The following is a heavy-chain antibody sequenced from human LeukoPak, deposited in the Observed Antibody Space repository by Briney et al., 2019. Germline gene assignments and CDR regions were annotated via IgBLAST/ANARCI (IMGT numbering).Heavy chain of an antibody. CDR1: GFTFSSYA. D-gene: IGHD3-3*01. CDR2: ISGSGGST. Sequence: GGSLRLSCAASGFTFSSYAMSWVRQAPGKGLEWVSAISGSGGSTYYADSVKGRFTISRDNSKNTLYLQTNSLRAEDTAVYYCAKNLYDFWSGYYWGIDYWGQGTLVTVSS. CDR3: AKNLYDFWSGYYWGIDY. J-gene: IGHJ4*02. V-gene: IGHV3-23*01.